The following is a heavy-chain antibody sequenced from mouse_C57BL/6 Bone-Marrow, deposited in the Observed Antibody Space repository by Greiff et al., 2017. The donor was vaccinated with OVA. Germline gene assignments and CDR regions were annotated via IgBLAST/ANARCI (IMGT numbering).Heavy chain of an antibody. Sequence: EVQLKQSGPELVKPGASVKIPCKASGYTFTDYNTDWVKQSHGKSLAWIGDINPNNGGTIYNQKFKGKATLTVDKSSSTAYMELRSLTSEDTAVYYCARSDGSSSWFAYWGQGTLVTVSA. D-gene: IGHD1-1*01. CDR3: ARSDGSSSWFAY. V-gene: IGHV1-18*01. CDR2: INPNNGGT. J-gene: IGHJ3*01. CDR1: GYTFTDYN.